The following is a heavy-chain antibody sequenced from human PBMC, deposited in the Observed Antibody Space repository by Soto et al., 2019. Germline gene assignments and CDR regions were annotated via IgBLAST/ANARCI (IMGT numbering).Heavy chain of an antibody. D-gene: IGHD2-2*01. J-gene: IGHJ6*02. CDR2: IIPIPGTA. CDR3: ARSQGSSTSLEIYYYYYYGMDV. CDR1: GGTFGSYA. V-gene: IGHV1-69*01. Sequence: QVPLVQSGAEVKKPGSSVKVSCKASGGTFGSYAISWVRQAPGQGLEWMGGIIPIPGTANYAQKFQGRVTIAADESTSTAYMELSILRSEDTAVYYCARSQGSSTSLEIYYYYYYGMDVWGQGTTVTVSS.